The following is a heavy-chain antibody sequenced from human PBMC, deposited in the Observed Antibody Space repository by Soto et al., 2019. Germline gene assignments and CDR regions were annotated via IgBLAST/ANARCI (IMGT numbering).Heavy chain of an antibody. J-gene: IGHJ5*02. V-gene: IGHV4-59*01. Sequence: QLQQAGPGLVRPSETLSLTCSVSGGSITDNYWGWVRQTPGKGLEWIGYIYYTGITNYNPSLKRRVTMSLDTSKTRLSLKLDSVTAADTAVYYCARALDYDFWGGRNWFDPWGQGTLVTVSS. CDR1: GGSITDNY. CDR2: IYYTGIT. D-gene: IGHD3-3*01. CDR3: ARALDYDFWGGRNWFDP.